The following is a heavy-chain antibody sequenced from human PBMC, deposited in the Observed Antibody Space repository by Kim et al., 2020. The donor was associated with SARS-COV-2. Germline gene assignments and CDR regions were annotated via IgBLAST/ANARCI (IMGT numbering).Heavy chain of an antibody. J-gene: IGHJ6*02. CDR1: GGSFSGYY. Sequence: SETLSLTCAVYGGSFSGYYWSWIRQPPGKGLEWIGEINHSGSTNYNPSLKSRVTISVDTSKNQFSLKLSSVTAADTAVYYCARAAWYYDSSGYYYYYYGMDVWGQGTTVTVSS. V-gene: IGHV4-34*01. D-gene: IGHD3-22*01. CDR2: INHSGST. CDR3: ARAAWYYDSSGYYYYYYGMDV.